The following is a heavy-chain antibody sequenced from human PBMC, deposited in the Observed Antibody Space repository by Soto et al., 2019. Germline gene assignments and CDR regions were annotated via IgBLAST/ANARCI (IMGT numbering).Heavy chain of an antibody. Sequence: AASVKVSCKASGYTFTGYYMHWVRQAPGQGLEWMGWINPNSGGTNYAQKFQGWVTMTRDTSISTAYMELSRLRSDDTAVYYCARDRPTSTYYYDSSGYYRYYYYYGMDVCGQVTTFPVSS. CDR2: INPNSGGT. J-gene: IGHJ6*02. V-gene: IGHV1-2*04. D-gene: IGHD3-22*01. CDR1: GYTFTGYY. CDR3: ARDRPTSTYYYDSSGYYRYYYYYGMDV.